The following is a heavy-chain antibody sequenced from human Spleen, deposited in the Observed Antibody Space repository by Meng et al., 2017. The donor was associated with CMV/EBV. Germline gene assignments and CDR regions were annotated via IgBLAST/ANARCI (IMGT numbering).Heavy chain of an antibody. J-gene: IGHJ6*02. V-gene: IGHV3-30*01. CDR1: GFTFSSHG. D-gene: IGHD2-2*01. Sequence: GESLKISCAASGFTFSSHGMHWVRQAPGKGLEWVAVISYDGRNSHYADSAKGRFTIYRDNFKNTLFLQMNSLRPEDTAVYYCARNRVSSIYYYYYYGMDVWVQGTTVTVSS. CDR3: ARNRVSSIYYYYYYGMDV. CDR2: ISYDGRNS.